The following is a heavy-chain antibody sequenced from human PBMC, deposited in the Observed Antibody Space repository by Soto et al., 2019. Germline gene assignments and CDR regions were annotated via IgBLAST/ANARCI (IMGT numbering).Heavy chain of an antibody. D-gene: IGHD5-12*01. J-gene: IGHJ4*02. CDR3: ARAGRDGYNWDY. Sequence: EVQLVESGGGLVKPGGSLRLSCATSGFTFSSYSMNWVRQAPGKGLEWVSSISSSTGYIYYADSVKGRFTISRDNAKKSLYRQMNSLRAEDTAVYYGARAGRDGYNWDYWGQGTLVTVSS. V-gene: IGHV3-21*01. CDR1: GFTFSSYS. CDR2: ISSSTGYI.